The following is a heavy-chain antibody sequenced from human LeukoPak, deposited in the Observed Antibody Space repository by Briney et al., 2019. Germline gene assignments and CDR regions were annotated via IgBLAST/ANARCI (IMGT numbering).Heavy chain of an antibody. D-gene: IGHD2-2*01. CDR3: ARVQVAVQSVFDYFDY. CDR1: GFTFSSYW. CDR2: ISPEGSDK. J-gene: IGHJ4*02. Sequence: GGSLRLSCAASGFTFSSYWMSWVRQAPGKGLEWVANISPEGSDKYYKDSVKGRFTVSRDNAKDSLYLQMNSLRAEDTAVYFCARVQVAVQSVFDYFDYWGQGTLVTVSS. V-gene: IGHV3-7*01.